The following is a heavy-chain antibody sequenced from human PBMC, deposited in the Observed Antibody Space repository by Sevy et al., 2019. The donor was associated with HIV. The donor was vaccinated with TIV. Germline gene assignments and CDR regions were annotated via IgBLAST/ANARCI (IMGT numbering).Heavy chain of an antibody. V-gene: IGHV3-23*01. CDR3: AREGCTKPHDY. CDR1: GFTFCEYS. D-gene: IGHD2-8*01. J-gene: IGHJ4*02. Sequence: GGSLRLSCAASGFTFCEYSMSWVRQAPGKGLEWVSTLSFGCGEINYADSVKGRFTISRDNSKSSVYLQMNNLRPEDTAVYYCAREGCTKPHDYWGQGTLVTVSS. CDR2: LSFGCGEI.